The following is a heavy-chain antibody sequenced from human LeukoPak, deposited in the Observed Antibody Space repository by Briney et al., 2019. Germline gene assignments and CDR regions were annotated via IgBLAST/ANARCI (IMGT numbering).Heavy chain of an antibody. J-gene: IGHJ6*02. CDR3: SSWIMDV. Sequence: SQTLSLTCAISGDSVSSNNAAWNWIRQSPSRGLEWLGRTYYRSKWYYDYAVSVKSRISISPGTSKNQFSLQLSSVTPEDTAVYYCSSWIMDVWGQGTTVTVSS. V-gene: IGHV6-1*01. CDR1: GDSVSSNNAA. CDR2: TYYRSKWYY. D-gene: IGHD6-13*01.